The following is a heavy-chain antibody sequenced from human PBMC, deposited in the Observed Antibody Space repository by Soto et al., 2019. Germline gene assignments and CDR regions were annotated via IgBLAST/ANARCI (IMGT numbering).Heavy chain of an antibody. CDR3: ARRPHCSGGICYCGLDN. CDR1: GYTFTNSD. CDR2: MNPDSGHA. Sequence: ASVKVSCKASGYTFTNSDSNWVRQAPGQGLEWMGWMNPDSGHAAYAQKFQGRVTLTTSTSTSTVYMEMRSLGSEDTAVYYCARRPHCSGGICYCGLDNWGQGTLVTVSS. D-gene: IGHD2-15*01. V-gene: IGHV1-8*01. J-gene: IGHJ4*02.